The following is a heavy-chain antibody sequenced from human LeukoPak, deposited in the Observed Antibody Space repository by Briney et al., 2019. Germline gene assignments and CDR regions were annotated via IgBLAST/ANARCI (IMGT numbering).Heavy chain of an antibody. V-gene: IGHV3-23*01. D-gene: IGHD2-15*01. CDR3: AKTQGYYDA. CDR2: IYGSDDKT. Sequence: PGGSLRLSCVASGFTFSNYAMSWVRQAPGKGLELVSGIYGSDDKTVYGDAVKGRFTISRDNSKHTLYLQMNSLRADDTAVYYCAKTQGYYDAWGEGALVTVSS. CDR1: GFTFSNYA. J-gene: IGHJ5*02.